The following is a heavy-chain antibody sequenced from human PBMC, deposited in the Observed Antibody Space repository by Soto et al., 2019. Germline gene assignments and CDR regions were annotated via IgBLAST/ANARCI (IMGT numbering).Heavy chain of an antibody. D-gene: IGHD6-13*01. Sequence: SETLSLTCTVSGGSISSGDYYWSWIRQPPGKGLEWIGYIYYSGSTYYNPSLKSRVTISVDTSKNQFSLKLSSVTAADTAVYYCARAGGVRQQLVPAGFAPWGQGTLATV. CDR1: GGSISSGDYY. CDR3: ARAGGVRQQLVPAGFAP. J-gene: IGHJ5*02. V-gene: IGHV4-30-4*01. CDR2: IYYSGST.